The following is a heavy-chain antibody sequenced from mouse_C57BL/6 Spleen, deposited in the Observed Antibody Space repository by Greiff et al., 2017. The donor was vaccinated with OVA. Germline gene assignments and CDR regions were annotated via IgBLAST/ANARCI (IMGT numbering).Heavy chain of an antibody. CDR2: INPGSGYT. V-gene: IGHV1-4*01. D-gene: IGHD2-4*01. CDR1: GYTFSSYS. Sequence: VQLVESGAELAKPGASVKMSCKASGYTFSSYSMNWVNQRPGKGLEWIGYINPGSGYTKYNEKFKGKATLPADKSSSTAYMQLSSLTSEDSAVDYCARVGDYEGDKAMDDWGQGTSVTVSS. CDR3: ARVGDYEGDKAMDD. J-gene: IGHJ4*01.